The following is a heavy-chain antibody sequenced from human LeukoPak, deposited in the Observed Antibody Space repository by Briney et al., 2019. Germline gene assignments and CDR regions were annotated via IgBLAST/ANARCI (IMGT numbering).Heavy chain of an antibody. V-gene: IGHV3-53*01. CDR2: IYSGGST. CDR3: ARKNSGFDY. CDR1: GFTFSTYW. J-gene: IGHJ4*02. Sequence: PGGSLRLSCAASGFTFSTYWMNWVRQAPGKGLEWVSVIYSGGSTYYADSVKGRFTISRDNSKNTLYLQMNSLRAEDTAVYYCARKNSGFDYWGQGTLVTVSS. D-gene: IGHD1-26*01.